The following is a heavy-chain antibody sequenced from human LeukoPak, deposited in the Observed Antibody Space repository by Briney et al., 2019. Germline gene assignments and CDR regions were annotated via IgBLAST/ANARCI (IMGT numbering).Heavy chain of an antibody. J-gene: IGHJ5*02. V-gene: IGHV3-21*04. CDR2: ISSSSSYI. D-gene: IGHD2-2*01. CDR3: LSYCSSTSCYESNWFDP. CDR1: GFTFSSYS. Sequence: GGSLRLSCAASGFTFSSYSMNWVRQAPGKGLEWVSSISSSSSYIYYADSVKGRFTISRDNAKNSLYLQMNSLRAEDTAVYYCLSYCSSTSCYESNWFDPWGQGTLVTVSS.